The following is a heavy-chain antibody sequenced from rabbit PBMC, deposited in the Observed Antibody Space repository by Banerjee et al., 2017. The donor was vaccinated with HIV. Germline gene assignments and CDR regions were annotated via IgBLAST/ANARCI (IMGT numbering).Heavy chain of an antibody. CDR3: ARDFNNAGDGYASFNL. CDR2: IDTGSGSGTT. CDR1: GFSFSSGYD. D-gene: IGHD6-1*01. V-gene: IGHV1S40*01. Sequence: QSLEESGGGLVQPGGSLTLTCTASGFSFSSGYDMCWVRQAPGKGLEWIACIDTGSGSGTTYYASWAKGRFTISKTSSTTVTLQMTSLTAADTATYFCARDFNNAGDGYASFNLWGPGTLVTVS. J-gene: IGHJ4*01.